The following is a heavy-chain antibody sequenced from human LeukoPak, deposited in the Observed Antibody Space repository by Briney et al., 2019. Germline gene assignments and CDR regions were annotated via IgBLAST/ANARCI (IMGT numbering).Heavy chain of an antibody. D-gene: IGHD2-21*01. V-gene: IGHV5-51*01. J-gene: IGHJ5*02. CDR2: IYPGDSDT. Sequence: GESLKISCKGSGYSFTSYWIGWVRQMPGKGLEWMGIIYPGDSDTRYSPSFQGQVTISADKSISTAYLQWSSLKASDTAMCYCARRGRGLPRHNWFDPWGQGTLVTVSS. CDR3: ARRGRGLPRHNWFDP. CDR1: GYSFTSYW.